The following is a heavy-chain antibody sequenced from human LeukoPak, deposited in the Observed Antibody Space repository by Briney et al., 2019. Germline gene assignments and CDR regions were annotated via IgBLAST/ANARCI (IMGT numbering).Heavy chain of an antibody. Sequence: SETLSLTCAVSGGSISTYYWSWIRQPAGKGLEWIGRIYTSGSTNYNPSLKSRVTMSVDTSKNQFSLKLSSVTAADTAVYYCARELTTVTARYYYYYMDVWGKGTTVTVSS. D-gene: IGHD4-17*01. CDR2: IYTSGST. V-gene: IGHV4-4*07. CDR1: GGSISTYY. J-gene: IGHJ6*03. CDR3: ARELTTVTARYYYYYMDV.